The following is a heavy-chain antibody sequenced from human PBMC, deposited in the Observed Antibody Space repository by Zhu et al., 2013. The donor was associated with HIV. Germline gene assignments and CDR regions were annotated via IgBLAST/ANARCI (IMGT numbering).Heavy chain of an antibody. CDR3: ARGRSSWLFDY. CDR1: GGSFSGYY. Sequence: QVQLQQWGAGLLKPSETLSLTCAVYGGSFSGYYWSWIRQPPGKGLEWIGEINHSGSTNYNPSLKSRATISVDTSKNQFSLKLSSVTAADTAVYYCARGRSSWLFDYWGQGTLVTVSS. CDR2: INHSGST. D-gene: IGHD6-13*01. V-gene: IGHV4-34*01. J-gene: IGHJ4*02.